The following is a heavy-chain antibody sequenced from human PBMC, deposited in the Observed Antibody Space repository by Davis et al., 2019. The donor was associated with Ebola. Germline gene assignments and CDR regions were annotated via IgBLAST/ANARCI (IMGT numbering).Heavy chain of an antibody. CDR3: ARRSVYYVMDV. V-gene: IGHV5-51*01. Sequence: PGGSLRLSCKGSGKRGTSYWIGWVRQMPGKGLEWMGIIYPGDSDTGYSPSFQGQVTISADKSISTAYLQWSSLKASDTAMYYCARRSVYYVMDVWGQGTTVTVSS. CDR2: IYPGDSDT. J-gene: IGHJ6*02. CDR1: GKRGTSYW.